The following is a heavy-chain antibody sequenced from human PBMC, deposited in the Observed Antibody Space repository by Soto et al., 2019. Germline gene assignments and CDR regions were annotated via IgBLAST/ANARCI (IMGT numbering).Heavy chain of an antibody. Sequence: PSETLSLTCTVSGGSISSYYWSWIRQPPGKGLEWIGYIYYSGSTNYNPSLKSRVTISVDTSKNQFSLKLSSVTAADTAVYYCARFGYCSSTSCPPPSWFDPWGQGTLVTVSS. J-gene: IGHJ5*02. CDR1: GGSISSYY. CDR2: IYYSGST. V-gene: IGHV4-59*01. CDR3: ARFGYCSSTSCPPPSWFDP. D-gene: IGHD2-2*01.